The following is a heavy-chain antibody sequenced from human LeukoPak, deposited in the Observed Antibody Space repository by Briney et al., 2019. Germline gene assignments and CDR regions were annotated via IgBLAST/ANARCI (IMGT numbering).Heavy chain of an antibody. CDR1: GYTFTSYY. CDR3: ARGYYDILTGYYIPYY. Sequence: ASVKVSCKASGYTFTSYYMHWVRQAPGQGLEWMGWINPNSGDTNYAQKFQGRVTMTRDTSTSTTYMELSRLKSDDTAIYYCARGYYDILTGYYIPYYWGQGTLVTVSS. CDR2: INPNSGDT. D-gene: IGHD3-9*01. J-gene: IGHJ4*02. V-gene: IGHV1-2*02.